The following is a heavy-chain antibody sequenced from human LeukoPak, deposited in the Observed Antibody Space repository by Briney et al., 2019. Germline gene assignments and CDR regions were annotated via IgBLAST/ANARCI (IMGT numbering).Heavy chain of an antibody. V-gene: IGHV4-59*01. CDR3: ARRGRAAAGTVY. CDR1: GGSISSYY. CDR2: IYYSGST. Sequence: SETLSLTCTVSGGSISSYYWSWIRQPPGKGLEWIGYIYYSGSTNYNPSLKSRVTISVDTSKNQFSLKLSSVTAADTAVYYCARRGRAAAGTVYWGQGTLVTVSS. D-gene: IGHD6-13*01. J-gene: IGHJ4*02.